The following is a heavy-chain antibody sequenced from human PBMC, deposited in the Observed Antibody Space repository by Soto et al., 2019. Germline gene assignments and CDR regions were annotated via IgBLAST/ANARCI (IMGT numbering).Heavy chain of an antibody. CDR1: GFTFSSYA. Sequence: GGSLRLSCAASGFTFSSYAMHWVRQAPGKGLEWVAVISYDGSNKYYADSVKGRFTISRDNSKNTLYLQMNSLRAEDTAVYYCARDPYGGNSDFDYWGQGTLVTVSS. J-gene: IGHJ4*02. V-gene: IGHV3-30-3*01. CDR2: ISYDGSNK. D-gene: IGHD2-21*02. CDR3: ARDPYGGNSDFDY.